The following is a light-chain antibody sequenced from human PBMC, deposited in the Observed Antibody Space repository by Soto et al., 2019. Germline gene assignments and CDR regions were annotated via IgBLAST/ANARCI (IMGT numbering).Light chain of an antibody. J-gene: IGLJ3*02. CDR1: SSDVGAYNY. Sequence: QSVLTQPPSASGSPGQSVTISCTGTSSDVGAYNYVSWYQQYPGKAPKLMIYEVNKRPSGVPDRFSGSKSGKTASLPVSGLQPEDEAGYHCTSYAGSNIGVFGGGTKLTVL. V-gene: IGLV2-8*01. CDR3: TSYAGSNIGV. CDR2: EVN.